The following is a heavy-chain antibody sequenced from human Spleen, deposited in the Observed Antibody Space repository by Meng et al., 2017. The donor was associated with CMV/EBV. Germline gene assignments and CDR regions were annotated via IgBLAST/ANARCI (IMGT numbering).Heavy chain of an antibody. CDR1: GFTFSDYY. J-gene: IGHJ6*02. V-gene: IGHV3-11*01. CDR3: AKSADASDYYYYGMDV. CDR2: ISSSSDTI. D-gene: IGHD6-19*01. Sequence: GESLKISCAASGFTFSDYYMNWIRQAPGKGLEWVSYISSSSDTIYYADSVKGRFTIFRDNAKSSLYLQMNSLRAEDTALYYCAKSADASDYYYYGMDVWGQGTTVTVSS.